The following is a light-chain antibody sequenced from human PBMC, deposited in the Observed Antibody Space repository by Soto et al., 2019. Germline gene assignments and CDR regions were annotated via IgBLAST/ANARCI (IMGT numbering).Light chain of an antibody. V-gene: IGKV3-20*01. J-gene: IGKJ4*01. CDR3: QQYGSSPPPT. CDR1: QSVSSSY. Sequence: ELVLTQSPGTLSLSQGERATLSCRASQSVSSSYLAWYQQKPGQAPRLLIYGASSRATGIPDRFSGSGSGRDSTLTISRLEPEDFAVYYCQQYGSSPPPTFGGGTKVEIK. CDR2: GAS.